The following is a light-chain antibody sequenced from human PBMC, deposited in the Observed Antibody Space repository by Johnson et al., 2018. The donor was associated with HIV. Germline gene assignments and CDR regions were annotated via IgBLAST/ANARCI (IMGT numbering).Light chain of an antibody. CDR2: DNN. CDR3: GTWDTSLSAYV. V-gene: IGLV1-51*01. J-gene: IGLJ1*01. CDR1: SSNIGKNY. Sequence: QSVLTQPPSVSAAPGQKVTIPCSGSSSNIGKNYVSWYQQLPGTAPKLLIYDNNKRPSGIPDRFSGSKSGTSATLGITGLPTGDEADYYCGTWDTSLSAYVFGTGTKVTVL.